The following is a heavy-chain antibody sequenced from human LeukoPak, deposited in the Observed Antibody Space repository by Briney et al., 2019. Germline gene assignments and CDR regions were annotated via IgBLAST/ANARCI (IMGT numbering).Heavy chain of an antibody. CDR1: GYTFTSYA. Sequence: ASVKVSCKASGYTFTSYAMHWVRQAPGQRLEWMGWINAGNGNTNYAQKLQGRVTMTTDTSTSTAYMELRSLRSDDTAVYYCARDVRYYYDSRGGDFDYWGQGTLVTVSS. CDR3: ARDVRYYYDSRGGDFDY. CDR2: INAGNGNT. J-gene: IGHJ4*02. V-gene: IGHV1-3*01. D-gene: IGHD3-22*01.